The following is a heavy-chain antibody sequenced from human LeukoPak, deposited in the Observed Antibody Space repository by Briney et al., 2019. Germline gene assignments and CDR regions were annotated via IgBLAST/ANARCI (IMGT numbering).Heavy chain of an antibody. Sequence: PSETLSLTCTVSGGSISGYFWSWIRQPPGKGLEWIGEIDADGSTNYNPSLKSRVNIFVDTSNNQFSMTLTSVTAADTALYYCARNGYYSIDYWGQGSLVTVSS. CDR3: ARNGYYSIDY. V-gene: IGHV4-34*01. J-gene: IGHJ4*02. CDR2: IDADGST. CDR1: GGSISGYF. D-gene: IGHD3-22*01.